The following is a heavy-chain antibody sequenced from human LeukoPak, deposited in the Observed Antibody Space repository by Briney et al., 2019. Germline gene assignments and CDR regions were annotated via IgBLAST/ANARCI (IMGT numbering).Heavy chain of an antibody. D-gene: IGHD1-26*01. J-gene: IGHJ4*02. V-gene: IGHV1-2*02. CDR2: INPKSGGT. Sequence: ASVKLSCKASGYTFTDFYIHWVRQAPGQGLEWMGWINPKSGGTNSAQKFQGRVTMTRDTSISTVYMELSSLRSDDTAVYYCARGRYSGSYYVDYWGQGTLVTVSS. CDR1: GYTFTDFY. CDR3: ARGRYSGSYYVDY.